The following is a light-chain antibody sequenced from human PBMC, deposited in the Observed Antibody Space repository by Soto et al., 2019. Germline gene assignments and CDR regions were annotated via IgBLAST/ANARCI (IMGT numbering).Light chain of an antibody. CDR2: AAS. J-gene: IGKJ4*01. V-gene: IGKV1-27*01. Sequence: DIQMTQSPSSLSAFVGDRVTITCRASQGISNSLAWFQQRPGKAPKLLMYAASTLQSGVPSRFSGGGPGSDFTLTISSLQPEDVATYYCQYYNSASLTFGGGTKVDIK. CDR1: QGISNS. CDR3: QYYNSASLT.